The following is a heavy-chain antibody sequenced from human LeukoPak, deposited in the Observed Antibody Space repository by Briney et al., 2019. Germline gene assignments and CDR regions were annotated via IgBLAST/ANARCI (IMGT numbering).Heavy chain of an antibody. V-gene: IGHV4-38-2*02. Sequence: SETLSLTCSVSGYSISSGYYWGWIRQPPGKGLEWIGSIDHSGSTYYNPSLKSRVTISVVTSKNQFSLKLSSVTAADTAVYYCAKGGITMVRGTSLGYYMDVWGKGTTVTISS. CDR2: IDHSGST. CDR1: GYSISSGYY. J-gene: IGHJ6*03. D-gene: IGHD3-10*01. CDR3: AKGGITMVRGTSLGYYMDV.